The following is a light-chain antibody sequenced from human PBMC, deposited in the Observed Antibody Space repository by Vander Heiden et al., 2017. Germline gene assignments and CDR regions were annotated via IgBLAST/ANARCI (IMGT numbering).Light chain of an antibody. Sequence: QSVLTPPPSVSGAPGQRVTISCTESSSNIGPVYDVRWSQPLPGTAPKLLIYGNSNRPSGVPDRFSGSKSGTSASLAITGLQAEDEADYYCQSYDSSLSGYVVFGGGTKLTVL. V-gene: IGLV1-40*01. CDR3: QSYDSSLSGYVV. CDR2: GNS. CDR1: SSNIGPVYD. J-gene: IGLJ2*01.